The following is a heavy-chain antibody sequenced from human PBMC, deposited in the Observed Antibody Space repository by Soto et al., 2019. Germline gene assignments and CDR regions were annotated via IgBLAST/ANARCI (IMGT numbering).Heavy chain of an antibody. D-gene: IGHD4-17*01. Sequence: EVQLVESGGGLVQPGGSLRLSCAGSGFSFINHHMHWVRQAPGKGLEYVSGISASGSTIYYADSVKGRFTISRDNSKNTLFLQMGNLRNEDMAVYYCARERKTYGDYDYWGQGTLVTVSS. V-gene: IGHV3-64*07. J-gene: IGHJ4*02. CDR2: ISASGSTI. CDR3: ARERKTYGDYDY. CDR1: GFSFINHH.